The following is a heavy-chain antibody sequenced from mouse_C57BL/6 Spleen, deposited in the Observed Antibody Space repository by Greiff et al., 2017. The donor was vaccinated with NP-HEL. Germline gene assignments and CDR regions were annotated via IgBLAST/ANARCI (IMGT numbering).Heavy chain of an antibody. J-gene: IGHJ4*01. CDR3: SSSYDDDGTGAMDY. CDR2: ISTGGGST. V-gene: IGHV5-12*01. D-gene: IGHD2-4*01. CDR1: GFTFSDYY. Sequence: EVKLVESGGGLVQPGGSLKLSCAASGFTFSDYYMYWVRQTPEKRLEWVAYISTGGGSTYYPDTVKGRFTISRDNAKNTLYLQMSRLKSEDTAMYYWSSSYDDDGTGAMDYWGQGTSVTVSS.